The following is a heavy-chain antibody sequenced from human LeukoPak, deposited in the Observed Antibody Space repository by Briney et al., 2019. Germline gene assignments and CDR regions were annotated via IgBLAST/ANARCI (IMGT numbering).Heavy chain of an antibody. J-gene: IGHJ4*02. CDR2: IHPNRGGT. Sequence: ASVKVSCKASGYTFTDYYMHWVRQAPGQGREGMGWIHPNRGGTKYAQKFHGRVTMTRDTSISTAYMELISLRSDDTAVYSCASLIGTTGYWGQGTMVAVSS. V-gene: IGHV1-2*02. D-gene: IGHD1-1*01. CDR3: ASLIGTTGY. CDR1: GYTFTDYY.